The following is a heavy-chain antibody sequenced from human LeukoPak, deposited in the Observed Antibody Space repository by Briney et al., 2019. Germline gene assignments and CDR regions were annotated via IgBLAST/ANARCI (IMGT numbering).Heavy chain of an antibody. J-gene: IGHJ4*02. CDR1: GYTFTSYW. V-gene: IGHV5-51*01. CDR2: IYPGDSDT. Sequence: KVSCKASGYTFTSYWIGWVRQMPGKGLEWMGIIYPGDSDTRYSPSFQGQVTISADKSISTAYLQWSSLKASDTAMYYCARGYYDSSGYYAPYWGQGTLVTVSS. D-gene: IGHD3-22*01. CDR3: ARGYYDSSGYYAPY.